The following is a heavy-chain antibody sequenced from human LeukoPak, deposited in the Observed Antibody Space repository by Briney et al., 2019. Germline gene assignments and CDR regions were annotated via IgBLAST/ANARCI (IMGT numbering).Heavy chain of an antibody. CDR1: GGSVSSNIYY. V-gene: IGHV4-61*01. J-gene: IGHJ4*02. CDR3: AREDSSGYLGY. D-gene: IGHD3-22*01. CDR2: IYYSGST. Sequence: PSETLSLTCTVSGGSVSSNIYYWNWIRQPPGKGLEWIGYIYYSGSTNYNPSLKSRATISVDTSKNQFSLKLTSLTAADTAVYYCAREDSSGYLGYWGQGTLVTVSS.